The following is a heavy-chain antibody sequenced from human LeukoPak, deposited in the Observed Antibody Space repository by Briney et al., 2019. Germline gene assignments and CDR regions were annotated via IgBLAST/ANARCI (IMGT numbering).Heavy chain of an antibody. J-gene: IGHJ5*02. Sequence: ASVKVSCKASGYTFTSYGISWVRQAPGQGLEWMGWIRVYNGNTNYAQNFQGRVTMTTDTSTSTAYMELRSRRSDDTAVDYCAREGSLAFDPWGQGTLVTVSS. CDR1: GYTFTSYG. V-gene: IGHV1-18*01. CDR2: IRVYNGNT. CDR3: AREGSLAFDP.